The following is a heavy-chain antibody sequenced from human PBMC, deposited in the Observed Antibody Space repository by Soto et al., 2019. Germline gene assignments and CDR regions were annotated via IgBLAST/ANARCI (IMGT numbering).Heavy chain of an antibody. CDR3: TRDIGGKGAY. J-gene: IGHJ4*02. CDR1: GYTFSSYW. D-gene: IGHD3-10*01. CDR2: IDEYGTTI. Sequence: GGSLRLSCAASGYTFSSYWMHWVRQVPGKGLLWVSRIDEYGTTINYADSVKGRFTISRDNARNTFYLEMNSLRAEDTALYYCTRDIGGKGAYWGPGXLVTVYS. V-gene: IGHV3-74*01.